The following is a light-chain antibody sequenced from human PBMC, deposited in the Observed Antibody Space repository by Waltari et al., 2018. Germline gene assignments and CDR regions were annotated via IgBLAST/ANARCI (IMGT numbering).Light chain of an antibody. CDR2: DAS. CDR1: SGSRSTTSY. V-gene: IGLV8-61*01. J-gene: IGLJ3*02. CDR3: ALYGGSGIWV. Sequence: QTVVTREPWWSLSPGVTARLTCPSSSGSRSTTSYATWYQQTPGQDPLKLVYDASARTSGDPAGFSCSTLGNTAALLTTGAVAADEADYYCALYGGSGIWVFGGGTRLTVL.